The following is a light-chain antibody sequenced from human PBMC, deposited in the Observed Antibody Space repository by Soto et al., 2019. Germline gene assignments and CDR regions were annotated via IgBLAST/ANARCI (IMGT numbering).Light chain of an antibody. CDR3: QQYNNWPPLT. Sequence: SPWERATLSCRASQSVSNNYLAWYQQKPGQAPRLLIYGASNRATGIPDRFSGSGSGTEFTLTISSLQSEDFAVYYCQQYNNWPPLTFGGGTKVDIK. CDR2: GAS. J-gene: IGKJ4*01. CDR1: QSVSNN. V-gene: IGKV3D-15*01.